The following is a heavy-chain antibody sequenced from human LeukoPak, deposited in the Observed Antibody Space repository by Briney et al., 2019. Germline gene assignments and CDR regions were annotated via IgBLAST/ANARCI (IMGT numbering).Heavy chain of an antibody. J-gene: IGHJ4*02. D-gene: IGHD3-22*01. CDR1: GYTFTCYY. CDR3: ARVWHYYDSSGYYYPDYYDY. CDR2: INPNSGGT. V-gene: IGHV1-2*02. Sequence: ASVKVSCKASGYTFTCYYMHWVRQAPGQGLEWMGWINPNSGGTNYAQKFQGRVTMTRDTSISTAYMELSRLRSDDTAVYYCARVWHYYDSSGYYYPDYYDYWGQGTLVTVSS.